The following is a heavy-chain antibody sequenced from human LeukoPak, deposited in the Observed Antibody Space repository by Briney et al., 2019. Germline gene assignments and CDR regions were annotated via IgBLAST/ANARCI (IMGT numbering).Heavy chain of an antibody. CDR2: IKQDGSEK. Sequence: PGGSLRLSCAASGFTLRSYWMRWVRQAPGKGLEWVANIKQDGSEKYYVDSVRGRFTISRDNAENSLYLQMNSLRAEDTAVYYSERAGLYEITLYSWGQGTLVTVSS. V-gene: IGHV3-7*04. CDR1: GFTLRSYW. CDR3: ERAGLYEITLYS. D-gene: IGHD1-14*01. J-gene: IGHJ4*02.